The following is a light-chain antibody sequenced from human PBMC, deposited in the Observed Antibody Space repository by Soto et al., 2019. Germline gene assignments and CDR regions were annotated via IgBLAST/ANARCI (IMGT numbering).Light chain of an antibody. CDR2: ATS. V-gene: IGKV1-8*01. J-gene: IGKJ1*01. CDR1: QGISSY. CDR3: SQDSSYPPRT. Sequence: IRVTQSPSSVSASTGDRVTITCRASQGISSYLAWYQQKPGKAPKFLIYATSTLQSGVPSRFSVSGSGTDLTLTISCLLHAEDATSYCSQDSSYPPRTFGQGTKVDIK.